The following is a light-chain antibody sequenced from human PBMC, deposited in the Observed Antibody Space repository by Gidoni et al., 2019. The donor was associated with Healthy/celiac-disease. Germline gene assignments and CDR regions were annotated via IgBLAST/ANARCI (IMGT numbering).Light chain of an antibody. V-gene: IGKV3-11*01. CDR3: QKGLT. CDR1: QSVSSY. CDR2: DAS. Sequence: EIVLTQSPATLSLSPGERATLSCRASQSVSSYLAWYQQKPGQAPRLLIYDASNRATGIPARFSGSGSVTDFTLTISSLEPEDFAVYYCQKGLTFGGGTKVEIK. J-gene: IGKJ4*01.